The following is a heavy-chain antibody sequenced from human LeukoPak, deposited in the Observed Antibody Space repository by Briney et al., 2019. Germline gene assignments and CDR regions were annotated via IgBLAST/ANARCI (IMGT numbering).Heavy chain of an antibody. D-gene: IGHD3-16*01. V-gene: IGHV4-4*09. J-gene: IGHJ4*02. CDR1: GDSMNSYY. CDR2: IYASGST. Sequence: SETLSLTCTVSGDSMNSYYWNWIRQPPGKGLEFIGYIYASGSTNYNPFLKSRVSISIDPSKNQFSLKLESVTAADTAVYFCARSYTSRNDAFDYWGQGALVAVSS. CDR3: ARSYTSRNDAFDY.